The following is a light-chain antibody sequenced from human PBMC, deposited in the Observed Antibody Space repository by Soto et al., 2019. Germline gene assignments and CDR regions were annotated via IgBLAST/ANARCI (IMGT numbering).Light chain of an antibody. J-gene: IGLJ1*01. CDR1: SSDIVAYDY. V-gene: IGLV2-14*01. Sequence: QSALTQPASLSGSPGQSITISCTGTSSDIVAYDYVSWFQQHPGKAPKLMISEVNNRPSGVSNRFSGSKSGNTAYLTISGLQVEDEADYFCFSFTTTSTHVFGTGTKLTVL. CDR2: EVN. CDR3: FSFTTTSTHV.